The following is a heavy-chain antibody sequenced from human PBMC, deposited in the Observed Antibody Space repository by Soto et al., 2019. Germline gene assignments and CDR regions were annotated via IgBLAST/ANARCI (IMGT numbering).Heavy chain of an antibody. CDR1: GGSITSGDYY. J-gene: IGHJ3*02. CDR3: GRGVNYDSEGVDAFDI. D-gene: IGHD3-22*01. CDR2: FSYSGTT. V-gene: IGHV4-30-4*01. Sequence: QVRLQQSGPGLVKPSQTLSLTCTVSGGSITSGDYYWSWIRQSPGKGLEWIGHFSYSGTTNYNPSLKIRVKIGAYTSNNQFSLILSSLTAAYTAVYYCGRGVNYDSEGVDAFDIWGQGTMVTVSS.